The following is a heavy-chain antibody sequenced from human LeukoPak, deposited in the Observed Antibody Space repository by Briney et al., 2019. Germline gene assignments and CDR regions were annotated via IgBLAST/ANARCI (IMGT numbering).Heavy chain of an antibody. CDR1: GFTLSSYW. Sequence: GGSLRRSCSASGFTLSSYWMGWLRQAPGMGLEGVANIKQDGSDKDYVDSVKGRFTISRDNAKNSLDLQMNSLSAEDTAVYYCARSQLAAFDIWGQGTMVTVSS. V-gene: IGHV3-7*01. CDR2: IKQDGSDK. D-gene: IGHD5-24*01. CDR3: ARSQLAAFDI. J-gene: IGHJ3*02.